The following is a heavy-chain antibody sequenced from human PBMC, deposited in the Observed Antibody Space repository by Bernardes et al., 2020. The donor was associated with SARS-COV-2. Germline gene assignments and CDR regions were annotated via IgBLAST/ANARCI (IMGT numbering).Heavy chain of an antibody. CDR3: AGGYTSGWYEAGLDY. D-gene: IGHD6-19*01. J-gene: IGHJ4*02. CDR1: GYILGTSG. Sequence: ASVKVSCKASGYILGTSGIAWVRQAPGQGLEWMGWLTAYSGDTTYAQTLQDRVTMTVDTSTNTAYMELRTLKSADTAMYYCAGGYTSGWYEAGLDYWGQGALVIVSS. V-gene: IGHV1-18*01. CDR2: LTAYSGDT.